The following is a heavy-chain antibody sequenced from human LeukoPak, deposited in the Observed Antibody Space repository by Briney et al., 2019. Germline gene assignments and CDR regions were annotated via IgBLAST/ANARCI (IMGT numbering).Heavy chain of an antibody. V-gene: IGHV3-69-1*02. J-gene: IGHJ4*02. CDR3: ARDCPDNSLFDL. CDR1: GFTFNDYS. CDR2: ITSTSRTI. Sequence: TGGSLRLSCAVSGFTFNDYSMHWVRQAPGKGLEWVSSITSTSRTIFYADSVQGQFTISRDNAKNTVSLEMNSLRSEDAAIYYCARDCPDNSLFDLWGQGTLVSVSS. D-gene: IGHD5-24*01.